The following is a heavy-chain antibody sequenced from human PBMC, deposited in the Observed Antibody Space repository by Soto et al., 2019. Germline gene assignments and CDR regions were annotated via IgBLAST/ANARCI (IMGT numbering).Heavy chain of an antibody. CDR1: GGSISRSHYY. Sequence: QLQLQESGPGLVKPSETLSLTCTVSGGSISRSHYYWGWIRQPQGKGLEWIGSIYYSGSTFHNPSLKSRVTISVDTSKNQFCLSLSSVSDADTAVFWCARTDYDFRNGHDAFEIWGQGTMVTVS. CDR2: IYYSGST. CDR3: ARTDYDFRNGHDAFEI. D-gene: IGHD3-3*01. J-gene: IGHJ3*02. V-gene: IGHV4-39*01.